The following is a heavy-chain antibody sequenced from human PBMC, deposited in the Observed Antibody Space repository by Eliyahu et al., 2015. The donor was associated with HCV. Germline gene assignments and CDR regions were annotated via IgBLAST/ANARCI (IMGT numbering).Heavy chain of an antibody. Sequence: EVQLVESGGGLVQPGGSLRLSCAASGFTFSSYSMNWVRQAPGKGLEWVSYISSSSSTIYYADSVKGRFTISRDNAKNSLYLQMNSLRAEDTAVYYCARILTFYGDSSGYIDYWGQGTLVTVSS. CDR3: ARILTFYGDSSGYIDY. CDR2: ISSSSSTI. J-gene: IGHJ4*02. D-gene: IGHD3-22*01. CDR1: GFTFSSYS. V-gene: IGHV3-48*01.